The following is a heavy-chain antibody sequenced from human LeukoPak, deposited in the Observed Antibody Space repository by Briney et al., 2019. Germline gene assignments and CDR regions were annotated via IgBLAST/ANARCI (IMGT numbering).Heavy chain of an antibody. D-gene: IGHD3-10*01. V-gene: IGHV3-23*01. Sequence: PGGSLRLSCAASGFTFSNAWMSWVRQAPGKGLEWVSAISGSGGSTYYADSVKGRFTISRDNSKNTLYLQMNSLRAEDTAVYYCAAFMVRGVIVEDYWGQGTLVTVSS. CDR2: ISGSGGST. CDR3: AAFMVRGVIVEDY. J-gene: IGHJ4*02. CDR1: GFTFSNAW.